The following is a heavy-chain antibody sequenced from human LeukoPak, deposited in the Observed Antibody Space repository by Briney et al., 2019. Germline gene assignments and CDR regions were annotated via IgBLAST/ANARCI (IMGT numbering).Heavy chain of an antibody. CDR3: ARELGIAAANTDY. CDR2: MNPKTANT. Sequence: ASVKVSCKASGYTFTSYDINWVRQAPGQGLEWMGWMNPKTANTLYAQTFQGRVTMTRDTSINTGYMELGGLRSEDTAVYFCARELGIAAANTDYWGQGTLVTVSS. V-gene: IGHV1-8*01. CDR1: GYTFTSYD. D-gene: IGHD6-25*01. J-gene: IGHJ4*02.